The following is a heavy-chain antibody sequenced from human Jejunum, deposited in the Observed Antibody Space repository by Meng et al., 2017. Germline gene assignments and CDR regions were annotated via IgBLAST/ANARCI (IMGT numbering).Heavy chain of an antibody. J-gene: IGHJ5*02. D-gene: IGHD2/OR15-2a*01. CDR3: ARDLIDPNIAATGWFDP. Sequence: QAPGQGAVQLSRSLSLTCTVSGGSMCNNSWWSCVRQPPGKRLEWIGEISHTGRINYNPSLKSRVTMSLDKSTNQFSLDMTSVTGADTAVYYCARDLIDPNIAATGWFDPWGQGTLVTVSS. CDR1: GGSMCNNSW. V-gene: IGHV4-4*02. CDR2: ISHTGRI.